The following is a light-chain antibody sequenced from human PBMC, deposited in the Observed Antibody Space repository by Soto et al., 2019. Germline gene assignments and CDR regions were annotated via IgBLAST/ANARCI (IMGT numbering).Light chain of an antibody. V-gene: IGLV1-44*01. Sequence: QSVLTQPPSASGTPGQRVTISCSGSSSNIGSNTVNWYQQLPGTAPKLLIFSNNQWPSGVPDRFSGSRSGTSASLAISGLQSGDEANYYCAAWDDSLKAVLFGGGTKLTVL. J-gene: IGLJ2*01. CDR2: SNN. CDR1: SSNIGSNT. CDR3: AAWDDSLKAVL.